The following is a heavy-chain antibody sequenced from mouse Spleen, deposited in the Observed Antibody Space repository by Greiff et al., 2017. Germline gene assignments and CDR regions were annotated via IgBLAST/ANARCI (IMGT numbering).Heavy chain of an antibody. CDR3: TPYGSFFAY. D-gene: IGHD1-1*01. CDR1: GFNIKDDY. CDR2: IDPENGDT. V-gene: IGHV14-4*01. Sequence: VQLQQSGAELVRPGASVKLSCTASGFNIKDDYMHWVKQRPEQGLEWIGWIDPENGDTEYASKFQGKATITADTSSNTAYLQLSSLTSEDTAVYYCTPYGSFFAYWGQGTLVTVSA. J-gene: IGHJ3*01.